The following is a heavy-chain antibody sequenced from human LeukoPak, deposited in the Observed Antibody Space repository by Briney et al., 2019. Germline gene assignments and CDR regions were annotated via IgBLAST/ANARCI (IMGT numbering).Heavy chain of an antibody. Sequence: PGGSLRLSCTASGFTFGSHWMIWVRQAPGKGLEWVANTNQDGSREKYADSVRGRFTVSRDNAKNSVYLQMNSLGVEDTAIYYCARDSGWTFDPWGQGTLVTVSS. CDR3: ARDSGWTFDP. CDR2: TNQDGSRE. V-gene: IGHV3-7*01. D-gene: IGHD6-19*01. J-gene: IGHJ5*02. CDR1: GFTFGSHW.